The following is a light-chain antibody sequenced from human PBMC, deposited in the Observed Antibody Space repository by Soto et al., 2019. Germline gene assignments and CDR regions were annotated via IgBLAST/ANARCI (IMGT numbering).Light chain of an antibody. CDR3: NSYTSSSTYV. CDR2: DVT. J-gene: IGLJ1*01. Sequence: QYVLTQPASVSGSPGQSITISCTGTSSDVGGFNYVSWYQQHPGKAPKLMIYDVTNRPSGVSYRFSGSKSGNTASLTISGLQAEDEAEYYCNSYTSSSTYVFGTGTKVTVL. V-gene: IGLV2-14*03. CDR1: SSDVGGFNY.